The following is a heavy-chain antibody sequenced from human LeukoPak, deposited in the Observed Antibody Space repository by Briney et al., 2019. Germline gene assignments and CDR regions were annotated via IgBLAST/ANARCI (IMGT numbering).Heavy chain of an antibody. J-gene: IGHJ4*02. Sequence: PSETLSLTCTVSGGSISSGDYYWSWIRQPPGKGLEWIGYIYNSGFTYYNPSLKSRATISVDTSKNQFSLKLSSVTAADTAVYSCAREGSGSYSFDYWGQGTLVTVSS. V-gene: IGHV4-30-4*08. CDR3: AREGSGSYSFDY. D-gene: IGHD1-26*01. CDR1: GGSISSGDYY. CDR2: IYNSGFT.